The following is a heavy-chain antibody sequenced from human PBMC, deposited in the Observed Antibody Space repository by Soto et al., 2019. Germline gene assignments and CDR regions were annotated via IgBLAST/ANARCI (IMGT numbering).Heavy chain of an antibody. V-gene: IGHV4-34*01. Sequence: SETLSLTCAVYGGSFSGYYWSWIRQPPGKGLEWIGEINHSGSTNYNPSLKSRVTISVDTSKNQFSLKLSSVTAADTAVYYCARETSHSEKPPSAYWGQGTLVTVSS. D-gene: IGHD6-13*01. CDR2: INHSGST. CDR1: GGSFSGYY. J-gene: IGHJ4*02. CDR3: ARETSHSEKPPSAY.